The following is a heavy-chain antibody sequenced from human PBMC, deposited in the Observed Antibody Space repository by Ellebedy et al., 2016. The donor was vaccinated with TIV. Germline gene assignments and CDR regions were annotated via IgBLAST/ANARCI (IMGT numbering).Heavy chain of an antibody. Sequence: GESLKISCAASGFTFSNAWMNWVRQAPGKGLEWVGRIKSKTDGGTTDYAAPVKGRFTISRDDSKNTLYLQMNSLKTEDTAVYYCTTAKWELLGYFDYWGQGTLVTVSS. CDR3: TTAKWELLGYFDY. J-gene: IGHJ4*02. CDR1: GFTFSNAW. V-gene: IGHV3-15*07. CDR2: IKSKTDGGTT. D-gene: IGHD1-26*01.